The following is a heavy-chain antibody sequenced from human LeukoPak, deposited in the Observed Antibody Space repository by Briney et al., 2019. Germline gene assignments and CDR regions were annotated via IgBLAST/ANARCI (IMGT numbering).Heavy chain of an antibody. Sequence: SETLSLTCTVSGGSINNYYWNRIRQPPGKGLEWIGYIFYSGGTSYNPSLKSRVTVSLDSSKNQFSLNMRSVTAADTAVYYCARGPTMTTDYWGQGILVTVSS. J-gene: IGHJ4*02. CDR3: ARGPTMTTDY. CDR1: GGSINNYY. V-gene: IGHV4-59*01. CDR2: IFYSGGT. D-gene: IGHD4-17*01.